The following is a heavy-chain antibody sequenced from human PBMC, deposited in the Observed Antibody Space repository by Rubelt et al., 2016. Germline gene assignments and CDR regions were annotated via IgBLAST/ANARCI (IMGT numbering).Heavy chain of an antibody. CDR1: GYNFAKSW. J-gene: IGHJ4*02. CDR2: IYPGDSDT. V-gene: IGHV5-51*03. Sequence: EVQLVQSGAEVKKPGESLKISCQGSGYNFAKSWIGWVRPMSGKGLEWMGIIYPGDSDTRYNPSFRGQVTISADKSTSTAYLQWSSLKASDTAMYYCARLPQNTYYFDYWGQGALVMVSS. CDR3: ARLPQNTYYFDY.